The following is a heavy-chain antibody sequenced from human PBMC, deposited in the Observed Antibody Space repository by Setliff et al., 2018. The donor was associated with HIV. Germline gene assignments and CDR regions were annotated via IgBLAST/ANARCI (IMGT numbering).Heavy chain of an antibody. CDR1: GGSISSHS. J-gene: IGHJ5*02. D-gene: IGHD3-3*01. V-gene: IGHV4-59*11. Sequence: SETLSLTCTVSGGSISSHSWSWIRQPPGKGLEWIGYLSYTGSANYNPSLKSRVTMSVDTSKNHFSLTLNSVTAADTAMYYCARPLLRFLEWPPSWFDPWGQGTLVTVSS. CDR3: ARPLLRFLEWPPSWFDP. CDR2: LSYTGSA.